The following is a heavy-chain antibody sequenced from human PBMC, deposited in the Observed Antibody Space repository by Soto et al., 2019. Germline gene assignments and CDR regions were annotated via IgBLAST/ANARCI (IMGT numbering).Heavy chain of an antibody. CDR2: ISGSGGST. V-gene: IGHV3-23*01. CDR3: AKDPVEHNSSSGYCFDY. CDR1: GVTFGSYA. J-gene: IGHJ4*02. Sequence: GGPMRRSCTVSGVTFGSYAITLVRKAHGKGLERVSAISGSGGSTYYADSVKGRFTISRDNSKNTLYLQMNSLRAEDTAVYYCAKDPVEHNSSSGYCFDYCGQASLVTVS. D-gene: IGHD6-6*01.